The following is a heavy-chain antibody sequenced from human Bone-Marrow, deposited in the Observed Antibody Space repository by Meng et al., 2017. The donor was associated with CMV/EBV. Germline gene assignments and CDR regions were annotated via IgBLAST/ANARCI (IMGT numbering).Heavy chain of an antibody. V-gene: IGHV3-11*01. CDR1: GFTFSDYS. D-gene: IGHD2-15*01. CDR2: ISESGDSK. J-gene: IGHJ4*02. CDR3: ARAATF. Sequence: GESLKISCVASGFTFSDYSMSWVRQAPGRGLEWISYISESGDSKHYADSVKGRFTISRDNAKNSLNLQMNSLRAEDTAVYYCARAATFWGQGTLVTFSS.